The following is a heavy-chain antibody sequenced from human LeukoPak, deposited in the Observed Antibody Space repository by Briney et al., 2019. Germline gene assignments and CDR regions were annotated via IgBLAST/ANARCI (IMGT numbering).Heavy chain of an antibody. D-gene: IGHD4-11*01. CDR3: ARGRADSNCASHYYYYYMDV. V-gene: IGHV4-34*01. CDR1: GGSISGYY. CDR2: INHSGST. J-gene: IGHJ6*03. Sequence: PSETLSLTCSVSGGSISGYYWNWIRQPPGKGLEWIGEINHSGSTNYNPSLKSRVTISVDTSKNQFSLKLSSVTAADTAVYYCARGRADSNCASHYYYYYMDVWGKGTTVTVSS.